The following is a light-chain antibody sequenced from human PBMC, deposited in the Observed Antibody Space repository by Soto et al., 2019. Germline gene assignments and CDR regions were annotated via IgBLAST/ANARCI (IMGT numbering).Light chain of an antibody. CDR2: DAS. J-gene: IGKJ1*01. V-gene: IGKV3-11*01. Sequence: EIVLTQSPATLSLSPGERATLSCRASQSVSSYLAWYQQKPGQAPRLLIYDASNRATGIPARFSGSGSGTDFTLTISSLDPEDFAIYYCQHRINWPMTFGQGTKVEI. CDR3: QHRINWPMT. CDR1: QSVSSY.